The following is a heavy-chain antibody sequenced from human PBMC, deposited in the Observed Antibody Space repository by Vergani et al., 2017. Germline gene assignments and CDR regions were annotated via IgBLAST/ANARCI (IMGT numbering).Heavy chain of an antibody. CDR2: ISYDGSNK. CDR1: GFTFSSYA. V-gene: IGHV3-30-3*01. Sequence: QVQLVESGGGVVQPGRSLRLSCAASGFTFSSYAMHWVRQAPGKGLEWVAVISYDGSNKYYADSVKGRFTISRDNSKNTLYLQMNSLRAEDTAVYYCARDRRLAGATMYYWGQGTLVTVSS. J-gene: IGHJ4*02. CDR3: ARDRRLAGATMYY. D-gene: IGHD1-26*01.